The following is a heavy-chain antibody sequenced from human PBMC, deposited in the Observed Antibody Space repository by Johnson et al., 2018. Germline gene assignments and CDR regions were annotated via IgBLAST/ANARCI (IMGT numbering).Heavy chain of an antibody. J-gene: IGHJ6*03. CDR3: ARDQVGALYYMDV. V-gene: IGHV4-61*02. CDR2: IYTSGSP. D-gene: IGHD1-26*01. Sequence: VQLQESGPGLVKXSQTLSLTCTVSGGSISSGSYYWSWIRQPAGKGLEWIGRIYTSGSPNYNPSLKGRVTLSVDTSKNQFSLKLSSVTAADTAVYYCARDQVGALYYMDVWGKGTTVTVSS. CDR1: GGSISSGSYY.